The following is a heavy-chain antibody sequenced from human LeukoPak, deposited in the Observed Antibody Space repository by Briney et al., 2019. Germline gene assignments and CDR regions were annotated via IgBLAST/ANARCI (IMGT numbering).Heavy chain of an antibody. CDR1: GFTFSSYG. V-gene: IGHV3-33*01. D-gene: IGHD6-19*01. Sequence: GGSLRLSCTASGFTFSSYGMHWVRQAPGKGLEWVAVIWYDGSNKYYADSVKGRFTISRDNSKNTLYLQMNSLRAEDTAVYYCATNSSGWYEFDYWGQGTLVTVSS. CDR2: IWYDGSNK. J-gene: IGHJ4*02. CDR3: ATNSSGWYEFDY.